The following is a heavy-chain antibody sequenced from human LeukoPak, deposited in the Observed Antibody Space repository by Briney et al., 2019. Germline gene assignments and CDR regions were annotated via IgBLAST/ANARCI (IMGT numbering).Heavy chain of an antibody. V-gene: IGHV4-59*08. J-gene: IGHJ4*02. CDR3: ARHFLRGGFDS. CDR2: IYETGHT. Sequence: SETLSLTCTVSGGSINNYYWSRIRQPPGKGLEWIAYIYETGHTGYNPSLKTRVTISLDTSKNQFSLKLNSVTAADTAVYYCARHFLRGGFDSWGQGTLVAVSS. D-gene: IGHD5-12*01. CDR1: GGSINNYY.